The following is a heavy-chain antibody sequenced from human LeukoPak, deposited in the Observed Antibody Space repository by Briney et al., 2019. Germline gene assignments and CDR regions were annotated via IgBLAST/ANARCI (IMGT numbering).Heavy chain of an antibody. D-gene: IGHD3-3*01. J-gene: IGHJ4*02. V-gene: IGHV3-7*01. CDR3: ARDITIFGVVGGYFDY. CDR2: IKQDGSEK. CDR1: GFTFSSYW. Sequence: GGSLRLSCAASGFTFSSYWMSWVRQAPGKGLEWVANIKQDGSEKYYVDSVKGRFTISRDNAKNSLYLQMNSLRAEDTAVYYCARDITIFGVVGGYFDYWGPGTLVTVSS.